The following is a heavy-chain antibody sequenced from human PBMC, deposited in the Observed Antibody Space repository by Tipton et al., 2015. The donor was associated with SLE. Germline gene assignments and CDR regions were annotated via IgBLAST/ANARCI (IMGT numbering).Heavy chain of an antibody. CDR2: VYYSGST. Sequence: LRLSCTVSGGSINNYYWSWIRQPPGKGLEWIGYVYYSGSTNYSPSLKSRATISVHTSKNQFSRKLSSVTAADTAVYYCARRGSYMGPLQAWGQGTLVTVSS. CDR3: ARRGSYMGPLQA. J-gene: IGHJ5*02. CDR1: GGSINNYY. V-gene: IGHV4-59*08. D-gene: IGHD5-24*01.